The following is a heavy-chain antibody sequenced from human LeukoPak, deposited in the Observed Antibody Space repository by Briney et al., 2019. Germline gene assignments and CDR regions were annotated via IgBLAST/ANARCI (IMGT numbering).Heavy chain of an antibody. J-gene: IGHJ6*03. CDR3: ARGNYGSGRFYYYMDV. D-gene: IGHD3-10*01. CDR2: INHSGSS. CDR1: GGFISGNTYF. Sequence: SETLSLTCSVSGGFISGNTYFWAWIRQPPGKGLEWIGSINHSGSSHYNPSVKSRVTISIDTSKNQFSLKVRSVTAADTAVYYCARGNYGSGRFYYYMDVWGKGTTVTISS. V-gene: IGHV4-39*07.